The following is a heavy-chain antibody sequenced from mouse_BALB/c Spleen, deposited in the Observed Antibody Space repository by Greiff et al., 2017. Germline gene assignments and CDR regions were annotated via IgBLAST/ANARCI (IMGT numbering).Heavy chain of an antibody. CDR1: GDSITSGY. V-gene: IGHV3-8*02. D-gene: IGHD2-12*01. CDR2: ISYSGST. CDR3: ARGGSYYRGYFDV. Sequence: EVKLVESGPSLVKPSQTLSLTCSVTGDSITSGYWNWIRKFPGNKLEYMGYISYSGSTYYNPSLKSRISITRDTSKNQYYLQLNSVTTDDTATYYCARGGSYYRGYFDVWGAGTTVTVSS. J-gene: IGHJ1*01.